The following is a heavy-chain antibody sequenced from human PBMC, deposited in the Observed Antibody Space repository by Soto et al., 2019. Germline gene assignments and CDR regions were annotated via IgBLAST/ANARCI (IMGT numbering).Heavy chain of an antibody. Sequence: ASVKVSCKASGYTFTSYSMHWVRQAPGQGLEWMGIINPSSGRTGYAQNFQGRVTMTSDTSTSIVYMGMSSLKSEDTAVYYCARDHNFGFILYAMDVWGQGTTVTVS. J-gene: IGHJ6*02. D-gene: IGHD2-15*01. CDR2: INPSSGRT. V-gene: IGHV1-46*01. CDR1: GYTFTSYS. CDR3: ARDHNFGFILYAMDV.